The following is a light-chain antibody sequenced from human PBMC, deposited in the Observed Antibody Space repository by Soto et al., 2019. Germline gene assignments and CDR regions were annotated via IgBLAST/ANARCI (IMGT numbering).Light chain of an antibody. CDR2: AAS. J-gene: IGKJ1*01. V-gene: IGKV1-27*01. CDR3: QKYNSAPWT. Sequence: DIKLYQSLVSLSACIGERVTLTCRASQGISNYLAWYQQKPGTVPKLLISAASTLQTGVPSRFSGGGSGTDFTLTISSLQPEDVATYYCQKYNSAPWTFGQGTIVDI. CDR1: QGISNY.